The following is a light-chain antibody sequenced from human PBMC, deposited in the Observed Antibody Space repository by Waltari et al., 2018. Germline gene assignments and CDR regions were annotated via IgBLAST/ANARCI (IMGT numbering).Light chain of an antibody. J-gene: IGKJ5*01. CDR3: QQYYSYPIT. V-gene: IGKV1-8*01. Sequence: IRMTQSPSSFSASKGDRVTITCRASQGISSYLAWSQQKPGKAPKLLIYAASTLQSGVPSRFSGSGSGTDFTLTISCLQSEEFATYYCQQYYSYPITFGQGTRLEIK. CDR1: QGISSY. CDR2: AAS.